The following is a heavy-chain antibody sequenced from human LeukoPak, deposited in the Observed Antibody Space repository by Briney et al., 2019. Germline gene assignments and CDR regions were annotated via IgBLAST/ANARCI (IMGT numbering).Heavy chain of an antibody. CDR1: GDSINKYF. J-gene: IGHJ4*02. CDR3: ARAGPENLNWRYYIDF. V-gene: IGHV4-59*01. CDR2: ISHTGET. D-gene: IGHD1-1*01. Sequence: SETLSLTCTVSGDSINKYFWSWLRQSPGKGLEWIGYISHTGETNYSPSLKSRVTISLGRSNNQFSLRLISLTAADTAVYYCARAGPENLNWRYYIDFRGQGILVTVSS.